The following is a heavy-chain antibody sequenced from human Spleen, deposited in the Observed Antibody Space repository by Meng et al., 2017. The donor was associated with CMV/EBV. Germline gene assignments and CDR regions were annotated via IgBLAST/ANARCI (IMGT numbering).Heavy chain of an antibody. CDR1: GFTFSDYY. V-gene: IGHV3-11*01. D-gene: IGHD2-2*01. CDR2: ISPSGSTR. CDR3: AKEDVVVVPGSDRLNHYYGMDV. J-gene: IGHJ6*02. Sequence: GGSLRLSCAASGFTFSDYYMSWIRQAPGKGLEWVSHISPSGSTRYYADSVKGRFTISRDNADNSLYLQMNSLRAEDTAVYYCAKEDVVVVPGSDRLNHYYGMDVWGQGTTVTVSS.